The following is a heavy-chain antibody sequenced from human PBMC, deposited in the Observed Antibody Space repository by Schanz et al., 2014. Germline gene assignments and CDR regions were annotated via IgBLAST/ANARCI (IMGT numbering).Heavy chain of an antibody. D-gene: IGHD2-15*01. CDR2: IIPIHGIV. CDR1: GGTFNSYT. CDR3: ARGGGPEDVFDI. Sequence: QVQLVQSEAEVKKPGSSVKVSCKASGGTFNSYTINWLRQAPGQGLEWMGRIIPIHGIVNYAQRFQDRVRITADKSTSTAYMELSSLRSDDTAVYYCARGGGPEDVFDIWGQGTILTVSS. V-gene: IGHV1-69*02. J-gene: IGHJ3*02.